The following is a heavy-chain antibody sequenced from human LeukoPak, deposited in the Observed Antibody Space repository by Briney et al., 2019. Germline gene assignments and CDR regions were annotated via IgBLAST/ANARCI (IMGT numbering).Heavy chain of an antibody. D-gene: IGHD3-10*01. Sequence: SGRSLRLSCAASGFTFSSYGMHWVRQAPGKGLEWVAVISYDGSNKYYADSVKGRFTISRDNSKNTLYLQMNSLRAEDTAVYYCEVVRNAHFDYWGQGTLVTVSS. J-gene: IGHJ4*02. CDR1: GFTFSSYG. V-gene: IGHV3-30*03. CDR3: EVVRNAHFDY. CDR2: ISYDGSNK.